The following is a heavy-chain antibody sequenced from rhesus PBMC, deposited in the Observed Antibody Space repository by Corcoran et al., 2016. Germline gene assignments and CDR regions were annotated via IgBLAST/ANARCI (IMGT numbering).Heavy chain of an antibody. CDR3: ARVGCTGSGCYGDNSLDV. D-gene: IGHD2-21*01. Sequence: QVQLQESGPGVVKPSETLSLTCAVSGGSISSGYDWRWIRQPPGKGLEWIGDINGRSGSTNYNPSLRKRVTMSKDASKNQVSLKLSSVTAADTGVYYCARVGCTGSGCYGDNSLDVWGRGVLVTVSS. CDR2: INGRSGST. CDR1: GGSISSGYD. V-gene: IGHV4-76*01. J-gene: IGHJ5-2*02.